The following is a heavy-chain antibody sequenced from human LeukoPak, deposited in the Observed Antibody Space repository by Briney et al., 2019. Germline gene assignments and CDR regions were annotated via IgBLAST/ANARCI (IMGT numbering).Heavy chain of an antibody. V-gene: IGHV1-2*02. J-gene: IGHJ6*03. D-gene: IGHD6-13*01. CDR2: INPNSGGA. CDR3: ARSSPPTYYHFYYYMDV. CDR1: GYTYTNFY. Sequence: ASVKVSCMASGYTYTNFYMHWARQAPGQGLEWMGWINPNSGGAKYAQNLQGRVIMTTDTSISTAYMELSSLRSDDTAVYYCARSSPPTYYHFYYYMDVWGKGSTVTVSS.